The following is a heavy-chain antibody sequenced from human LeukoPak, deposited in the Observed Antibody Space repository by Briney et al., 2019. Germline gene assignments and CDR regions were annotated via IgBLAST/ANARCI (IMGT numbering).Heavy chain of an antibody. CDR2: ISYDGSNK. D-gene: IGHD5-18*01. Sequence: TGGSLRLSCAASGFTFSSYGMHWVRQAPGKGLEWVAVISYDGSNKYYADSVKGRFTISRDNSKNTLYLQMNSLRAEDTAVYYCARLRGYSYGAPDYWGQGTLVTVSS. CDR3: ARLRGYSYGAPDY. J-gene: IGHJ4*02. CDR1: GFTFSSYG. V-gene: IGHV3-30*03.